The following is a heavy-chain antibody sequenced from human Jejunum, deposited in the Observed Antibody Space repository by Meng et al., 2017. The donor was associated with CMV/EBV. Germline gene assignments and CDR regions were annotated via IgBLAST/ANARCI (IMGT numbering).Heavy chain of an antibody. D-gene: IGHD3-3*01. J-gene: IGHJ6*02. Sequence: GFSFSNYEMSWVRQGPGKGLELVSFISVGGTYVHYTDSVKGRFTISRDDAKNSLYLQMNSLRAEDSAVYYGARITTFGTGLHGMDVWGQGTTVTVSS. CDR1: GFSFSNYE. CDR2: ISVGGTYV. V-gene: IGHV3-48*03. CDR3: ARITTFGTGLHGMDV.